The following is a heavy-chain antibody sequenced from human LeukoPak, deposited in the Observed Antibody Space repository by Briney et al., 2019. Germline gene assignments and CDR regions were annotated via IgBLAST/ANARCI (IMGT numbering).Heavy chain of an antibody. J-gene: IGHJ4*02. D-gene: IGHD2-2*01. CDR1: GLTFSSYA. CDR3: AKEARYATSWVDY. V-gene: IGHV3-23*01. CDR2: LSGTGGST. Sequence: GGSLRLSRTGSGLTFSSYAMNWVRQAPGKGLDWVSVLSGTGGSTYYADPGKGPFTISKDNPKNTLFLQMSSLRAEDTAVYYCAKEARYATSWVDYWGEGTLVTVSS.